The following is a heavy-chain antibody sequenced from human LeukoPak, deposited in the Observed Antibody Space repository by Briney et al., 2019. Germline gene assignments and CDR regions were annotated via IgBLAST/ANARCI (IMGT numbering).Heavy chain of an antibody. CDR3: AKDPYYGDYYFDY. CDR2: ISGSGGST. CDR1: GFTFSSYA. V-gene: IGHV3-23*01. Sequence: GGSLRLSCAASGFTFSSYAMSWVRQAPGKGLEWVSSISGSGGSTYYADSVKGRFTISRDNSNNTLYLRMNSLRAEDTAVYYCAKDPYYGDYYFDYWGQRTMVTVS. D-gene: IGHD4-17*01. J-gene: IGHJ4*02.